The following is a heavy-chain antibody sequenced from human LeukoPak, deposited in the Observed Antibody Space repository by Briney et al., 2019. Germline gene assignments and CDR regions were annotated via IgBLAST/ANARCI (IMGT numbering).Heavy chain of an antibody. V-gene: IGHV4-38-2*01. J-gene: IGHJ4*02. D-gene: IGHD2-15*01. CDR1: GYSISNDYY. CDR3: ARGAAPDY. Sequence: SETLSLTCAVSGYSISNDYYWGWIRQPPGKGLEWIGEINHSGSTNYNPSLKSRVTISVDTSKNQFSLKLSSVTAADTAVYYCARGAAPDYWGQGTLVTVSS. CDR2: INHSGST.